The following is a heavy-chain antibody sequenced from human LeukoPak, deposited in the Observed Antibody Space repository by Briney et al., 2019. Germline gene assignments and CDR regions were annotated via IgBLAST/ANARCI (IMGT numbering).Heavy chain of an antibody. CDR2: IYPGDSDT. CDR3: ARQRGYSGYDIRGKDYYYYYGMDV. CDR1: GYRFTSYW. D-gene: IGHD5-12*01. Sequence: GESLKIPCKGSGYRFTSYWIGWVRQMPGKGLEWRGIIYPGDSDTRYSPSCQGQVTISADKSISTAYLQWSSLKASDTAMYYCARQRGYSGYDIRGKDYYYYYGMDVGGESPAVSVSS. J-gene: IGHJ6*04. V-gene: IGHV5-51*01.